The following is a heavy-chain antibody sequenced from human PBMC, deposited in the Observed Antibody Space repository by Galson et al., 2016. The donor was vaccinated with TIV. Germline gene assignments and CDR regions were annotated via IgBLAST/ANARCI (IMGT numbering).Heavy chain of an antibody. CDR1: GYTFSGYY. CDR2: INPQSGDT. CDR3: ARDLGDSDTLPFDY. V-gene: IGHV1-2*02. Sequence: SVKVSCKASGYTFSGYYIHWVRQAPGQRLEWMGWINPQSGDTNYAQKLQGRVTMTRDTSVATAYMELNRLTSDDTAVYYRARDLGDSDTLPFDYWGPGTLVTVSP. D-gene: IGHD3-16*01. J-gene: IGHJ4*02.